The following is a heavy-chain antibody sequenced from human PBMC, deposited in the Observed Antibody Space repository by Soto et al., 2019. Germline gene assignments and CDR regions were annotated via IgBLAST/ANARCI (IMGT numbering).Heavy chain of an antibody. V-gene: IGHV3-30*18. D-gene: IGHD1-26*01. J-gene: IGHJ6*02. Sequence: QVQLVESGGGVVQPGRSLRLSCAASGFTFSSYGMHWVRQAPGKGLEWVAVISYDGSNKYYADSVKGRFTISRDNSKNTXXLQMNSLRAEDTAVYYCAKQFIAGSGANYYYGMDVWGQGTTVTVSS. CDR2: ISYDGSNK. CDR3: AKQFIAGSGANYYYGMDV. CDR1: GFTFSSYG.